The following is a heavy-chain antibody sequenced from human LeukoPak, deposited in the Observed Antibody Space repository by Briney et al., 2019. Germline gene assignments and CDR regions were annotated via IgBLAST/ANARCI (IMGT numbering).Heavy chain of an antibody. CDR2: IYSGGST. CDR3: ARVVDHDYGDYYLDY. Sequence: GGSLRLSCAASGFTVSSSDMSWVRQAPGKGLECISVIYSGGSTDYADSVKGRLTISRDNSKNTLYLQMNSLGAEDTAVYYCARVVDHDYGDYYLDYWGQGTLVTVSS. D-gene: IGHD4-17*01. V-gene: IGHV3-53*01. CDR1: GFTVSSSD. J-gene: IGHJ4*02.